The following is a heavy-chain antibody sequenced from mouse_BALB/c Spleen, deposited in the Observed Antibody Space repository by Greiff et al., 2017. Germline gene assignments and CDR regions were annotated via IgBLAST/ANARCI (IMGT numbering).Heavy chain of an antibody. CDR3: AEGGSYYAMDY. Sequence: EVQLVESGGGLVQPGGSRKLSCAASGFTFSSFGMHWVRQAPEKGLEWVAYISSGSSTIYYADTVKGRFSISRDNPKNTLFLQMTSLRSEDTAMYYCAEGGSYYAMDYWGQGTSVTVSS. CDR2: ISSGSSTI. CDR1: GFTFSSFG. V-gene: IGHV5-17*02. J-gene: IGHJ4*01.